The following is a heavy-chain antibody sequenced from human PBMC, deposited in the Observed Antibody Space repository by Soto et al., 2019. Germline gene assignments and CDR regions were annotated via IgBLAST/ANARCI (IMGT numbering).Heavy chain of an antibody. V-gene: IGHV4-30-4*01. D-gene: IGHD3-22*01. CDR2: IYYSGST. CDR1: GGSISSGDYY. CDR3: ARDSSGYYFDY. Sequence: SETLSLTCTVSGGSISSGDYYWSWIRQPPGKGLEWIGYIYYSGSTYYNPSLKSRVTISVDTSKNQFSLRLSSVTAADTAVYYCARDSSGYYFDYWGQGTLVTVSS. J-gene: IGHJ4*02.